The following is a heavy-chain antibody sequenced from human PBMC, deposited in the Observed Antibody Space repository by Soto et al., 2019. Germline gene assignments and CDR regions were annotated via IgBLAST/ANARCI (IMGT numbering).Heavy chain of an antibody. CDR3: ESQHYYDSSGYYVVY. CDR1: GGSISSGGYS. Sequence: SETLSLTCAVSGGSISSGGYSWSWIRQPLGKGLEWIGYIYHSGSTYYDSSLKSRVTISVDTSKNQFSLKLSSVTAADTAMYYCESQHYYDSSGYYVVYWGQGTLVTVSS. J-gene: IGHJ4*02. CDR2: IYHSGST. V-gene: IGHV4-30-2*03. D-gene: IGHD3-22*01.